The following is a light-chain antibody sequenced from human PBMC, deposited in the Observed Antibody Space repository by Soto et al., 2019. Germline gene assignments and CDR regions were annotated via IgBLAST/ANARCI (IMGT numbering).Light chain of an antibody. CDR1: QSVSSSY. J-gene: IGKJ2*01. V-gene: IGKV3-20*01. Sequence: EIVLTQSPGTLSLSPWERATLSCRASQSVSSSYLAWYQQKPGQTPRLLIYGASSRATGIPDRFSGSGSGTDFTLTISRLEPEDFAVYYCQQFGNSPYTFGQGTKLDIK. CDR3: QQFGNSPYT. CDR2: GAS.